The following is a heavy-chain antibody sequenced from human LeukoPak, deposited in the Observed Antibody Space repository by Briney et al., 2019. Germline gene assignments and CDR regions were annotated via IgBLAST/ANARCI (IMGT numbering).Heavy chain of an antibody. Sequence: GGSLRLSCTVSGFTVSSNSWSWVRQAPGKGLEWVSFIYSGGNTHYSDSVKGRFTISRDNSKNTLYLQMNSLRAEDTAVYYCAELGITMIGGVWGKGTTVTISS. J-gene: IGHJ6*04. V-gene: IGHV3-53*01. CDR3: AELGITMIGGV. CDR2: IYSGGNT. D-gene: IGHD3-10*02. CDR1: GFTVSSNS.